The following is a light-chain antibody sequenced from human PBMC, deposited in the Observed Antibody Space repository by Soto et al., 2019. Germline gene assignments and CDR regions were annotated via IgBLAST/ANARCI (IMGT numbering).Light chain of an antibody. Sequence: QAVVTQPPSASGTPGQRVTISCSGSSSNIGGNYVYWYQQLPGTAPKLLIYKNSQRPSGVLDRFSGSKSGTSASLAISGLRSDDEADYYCAAWDDSLSGVVFGGGTKLTVL. V-gene: IGLV1-47*01. CDR2: KNS. CDR3: AAWDDSLSGVV. J-gene: IGLJ2*01. CDR1: SSNIGGNY.